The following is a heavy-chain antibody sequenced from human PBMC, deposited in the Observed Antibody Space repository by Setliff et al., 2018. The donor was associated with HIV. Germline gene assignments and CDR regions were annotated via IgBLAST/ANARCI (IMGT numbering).Heavy chain of an antibody. CDR1: GYTFTSYA. Sequence: GASVKVSCKASGYTFTSYAMHWVRQAPGQRLEWMGWINAGNGNTKYSQKFQGRVTITRDTSASTAYMELSSLRSEDKAVYYCARGSTGFRSGSYYKSFIDYWGQGTLVTVSS. D-gene: IGHD3-10*01. CDR3: ARGSTGFRSGSYYKSFIDY. J-gene: IGHJ4*02. CDR2: INAGNGNT. V-gene: IGHV1-3*01.